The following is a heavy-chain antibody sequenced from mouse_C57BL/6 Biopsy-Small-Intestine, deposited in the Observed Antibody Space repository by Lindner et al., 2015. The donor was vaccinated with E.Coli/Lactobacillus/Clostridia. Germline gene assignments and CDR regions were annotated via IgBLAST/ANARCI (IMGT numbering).Heavy chain of an antibody. CDR3: ARCGNYGGAYYYSMDY. CDR2: YPGDGDT. V-gene: IGHV1-80*01. Sequence: YPGDGDTNYNGKFKGKATLTADKSSSTAYMQLSSLTSEDSAVYFCARCGNYGGAYYYSMDYWGQGTSVTVSS. J-gene: IGHJ4*01. D-gene: IGHD2-1*01.